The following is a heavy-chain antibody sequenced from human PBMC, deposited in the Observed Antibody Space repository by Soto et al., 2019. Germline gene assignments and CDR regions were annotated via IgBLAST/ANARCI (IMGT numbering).Heavy chain of an antibody. Sequence: PSETLSLTCTVSGGSISSYYWSWIRQPPGKGLEWIGYIYYSGSTNYNPSLKSRVTISVDTSKNQFSLKLSSVTAADTAVYYCARLSSGWPPSYYYYMDVWGKGTTVTVSS. CDR2: IYYSGST. J-gene: IGHJ6*03. CDR1: GGSISSYY. D-gene: IGHD6-19*01. CDR3: ARLSSGWPPSYYYYMDV. V-gene: IGHV4-59*08.